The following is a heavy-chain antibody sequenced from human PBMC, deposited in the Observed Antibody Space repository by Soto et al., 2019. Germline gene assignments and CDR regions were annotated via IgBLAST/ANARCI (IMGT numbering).Heavy chain of an antibody. CDR3: ARLAVAGTSSAVYYSYGMDV. Sequence: GESLKISCKGSGYSFTSYWIGWVRQMPGKGLEWMGIIYPGDSDTRYSPSFQGQVTISADKSISTAYLQWSSLKASDTAMYYCARLAVAGTSSAVYYSYGMDVCGQGTTVTVSS. CDR1: GYSFTSYW. J-gene: IGHJ6*02. D-gene: IGHD6-19*01. V-gene: IGHV5-51*01. CDR2: IYPGDSDT.